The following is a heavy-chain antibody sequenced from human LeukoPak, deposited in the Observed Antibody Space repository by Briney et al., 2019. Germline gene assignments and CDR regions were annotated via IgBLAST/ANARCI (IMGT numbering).Heavy chain of an antibody. CDR3: ARDYYDSSGYYWYYFDY. V-gene: IGHV1-18*01. CDR1: GYTFISYG. Sequence: ASVKVSCKASGYTFISYGISWVRQAPGQGLEWMGWISAYNGNTNYAQKLQGRVTMTTDTSTSTAYMELRSLRSDDTAVYYCARDYYDSSGYYWYYFDYWGQGTLVTVSS. J-gene: IGHJ4*02. D-gene: IGHD3-22*01. CDR2: ISAYNGNT.